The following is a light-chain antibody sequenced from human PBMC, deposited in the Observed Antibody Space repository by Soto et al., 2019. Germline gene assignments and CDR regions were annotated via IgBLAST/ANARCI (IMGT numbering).Light chain of an antibody. CDR2: EVS. Sequence: QSVLTQPPSASGSPGQSVTISRTGTSSDVGGYNYVSWYQQHPGKAPKLMIYEVSKWPSGVPDRFSGSKSGNTASLTVSGLQAEDEAEYYCSSYAGSNNVIFGGGTKVTVL. J-gene: IGLJ2*01. CDR1: SSDVGGYNY. CDR3: SSYAGSNNVI. V-gene: IGLV2-8*01.